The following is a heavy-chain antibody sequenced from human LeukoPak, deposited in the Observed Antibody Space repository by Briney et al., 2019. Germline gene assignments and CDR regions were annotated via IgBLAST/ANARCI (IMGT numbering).Heavy chain of an antibody. Sequence: PGGSLRLSCAASGFTFSSYWMSWVRQAPGKGLEWVAVISNDGSNKYYAESVKGRFTISRDNSKNTLYLQMNSLRAEDTAVYYCARGARYCSTTSCYSYFDYWGQGTLVTVSS. CDR1: GFTFSSYW. CDR2: ISNDGSNK. V-gene: IGHV3-30*03. J-gene: IGHJ4*02. D-gene: IGHD2-2*01. CDR3: ARGARYCSTTSCYSYFDY.